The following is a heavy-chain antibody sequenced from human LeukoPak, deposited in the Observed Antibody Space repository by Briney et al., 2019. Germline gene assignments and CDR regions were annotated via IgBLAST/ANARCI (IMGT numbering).Heavy chain of an antibody. D-gene: IGHD2-15*01. CDR2: ISVSGNT. J-gene: IGHJ4*02. V-gene: IGHV3-23*01. CDR3: AKAPVSTCSGAYCYPFDY. CDR1: GFTLSSYA. Sequence: GGSLRLSCAASGFTLSSYAMSWVRQGPGKGLEWVSAISVSGNTYHADSVKGRFTISRDSSKTPLYLQMNGLGAEDAAVYYCAKAPVSTCSGAYCYPFDYWGQGTLVTVSS.